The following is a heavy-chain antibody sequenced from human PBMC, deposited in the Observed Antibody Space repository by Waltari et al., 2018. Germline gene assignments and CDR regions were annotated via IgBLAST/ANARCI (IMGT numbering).Heavy chain of an antibody. V-gene: IGHV3-7*01. D-gene: IGHD1-26*01. CDR1: GFTFSSDW. CDR3: AREVVGATGYYYYYMDV. Sequence: EVQLVESGGGLVQPGGSLRLSCAASGFTFSSDWMSWVRQAPGKGLEWVANIKQDGSEKYYVDSVKGRFTISRDNAKNSLYLQMNSLRAEDTAVYYCAREVVGATGYYYYYMDVWGKGTTVTVSS. J-gene: IGHJ6*03. CDR2: IKQDGSEK.